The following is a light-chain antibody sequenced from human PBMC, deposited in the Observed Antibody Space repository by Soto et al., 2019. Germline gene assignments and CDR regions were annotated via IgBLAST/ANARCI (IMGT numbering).Light chain of an antibody. V-gene: IGLV2-14*01. Sequence: QSVLTQPASVSGSPGQSITISCTGTSSDVGGYNYVSWYQQHPGKAPKLMIYDVSNRPSGVSNRFSGSKSGNTASLTISGLQAEDEADYYCSSYTSISTLGVVFGGGTKLTVL. J-gene: IGLJ2*01. CDR3: SSYTSISTLGVV. CDR2: DVS. CDR1: SSDVGGYNY.